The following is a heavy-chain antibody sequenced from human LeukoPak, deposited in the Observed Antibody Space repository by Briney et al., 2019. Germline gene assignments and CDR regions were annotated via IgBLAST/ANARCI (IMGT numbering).Heavy chain of an antibody. D-gene: IGHD1-1*01. Sequence: ASVKVSCKASGHTFTVHYIHWVRQGPGQGLEWLGWITLNSGDTHYAQKFQGRLTMTSDTSISTGYMDLSRLQFDDTAVYYCAREGQLGLDNWGQGTLVTVSS. V-gene: IGHV1-2*02. CDR1: GHTFTVHY. CDR2: ITLNSGDT. CDR3: AREGQLGLDN. J-gene: IGHJ1*01.